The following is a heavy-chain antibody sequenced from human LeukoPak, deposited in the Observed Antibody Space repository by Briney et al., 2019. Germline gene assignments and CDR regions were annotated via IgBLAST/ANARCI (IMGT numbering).Heavy chain of an antibody. CDR3: ARDSRGVLGYSSSWYFRFDY. D-gene: IGHD6-13*01. J-gene: IGHJ4*02. CDR1: GGTFSSYA. V-gene: IGHV1-69*06. Sequence: ASVKVSCKASGGTFSSYAISWVRQAPGQGLEWMGGIIPIFGTANYAQKFQGRVTITADKSTSTAYMELSSLRSEDTAVYYCARDSRGVLGYSSSWYFRFDYWGQGTLVTVSS. CDR2: IIPIFGTA.